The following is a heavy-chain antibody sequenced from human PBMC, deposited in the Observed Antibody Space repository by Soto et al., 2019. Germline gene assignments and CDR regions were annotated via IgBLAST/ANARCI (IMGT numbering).Heavy chain of an antibody. D-gene: IGHD2-15*01. Sequence: SVKVSCKASGGTFSSYTISWVRQAPGQGLEWMGRIIPILGIANYAQKFQGRVTITADKSTSTAYMELSSLRSEDTAVYYCAREYCSGGSCYFPPVWGQGTLVTVSS. CDR1: GGTFSSYT. J-gene: IGHJ4*02. CDR2: IIPILGIA. V-gene: IGHV1-69*04. CDR3: AREYCSGGSCYFPPV.